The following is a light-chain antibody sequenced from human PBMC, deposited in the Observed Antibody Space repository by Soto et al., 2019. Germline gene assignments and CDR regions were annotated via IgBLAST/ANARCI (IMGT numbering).Light chain of an antibody. J-gene: IGKJ5*01. CDR2: AAS. V-gene: IGKV1-39*01. Sequence: DIQMTQSPSSLSASVGDRVTITCRASQSISSYLNWYQQKPGKAPNLLIYAASSLQSGVPSRFSGSGSGTVFTLTISSLQPEDFATYYCQHSYSTPFSFGRGTRLEMK. CDR3: QHSYSTPFS. CDR1: QSISSY.